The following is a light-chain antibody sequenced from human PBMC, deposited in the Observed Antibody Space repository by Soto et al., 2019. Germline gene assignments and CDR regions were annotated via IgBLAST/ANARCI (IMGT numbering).Light chain of an antibody. V-gene: IGKV3-20*01. Sequence: DIVLTQSPGSLSLSPGERATLSCRATQSVSSSYLAWYQQTPGQAPRLLIYGTSSRATGIPDRFSGSGSGTDFTLTISRLEPEDFAVYYCQLYDSSSRTFGQGTKVDI. J-gene: IGKJ1*01. CDR3: QLYDSSSRT. CDR1: QSVSSSY. CDR2: GTS.